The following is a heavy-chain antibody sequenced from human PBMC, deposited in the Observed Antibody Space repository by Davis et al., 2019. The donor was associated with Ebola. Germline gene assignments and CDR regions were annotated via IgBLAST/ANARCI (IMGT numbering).Heavy chain of an antibody. CDR1: GYSFTSYW. CDR2: IYPGDSDT. CDR3: ARSGMITFGGVIVHNWFDP. Sequence: GESLKISCKGSGYSFTSYWIAWVRQMPGKGLEWMGIIYPGDSDTRYSPSFQGQVTISADKSISTAYLQWSSLKASDTAMYYCARSGMITFGGVIVHNWFDPWGQGTLVTVSS. V-gene: IGHV5-51*01. J-gene: IGHJ5*02. D-gene: IGHD3-16*02.